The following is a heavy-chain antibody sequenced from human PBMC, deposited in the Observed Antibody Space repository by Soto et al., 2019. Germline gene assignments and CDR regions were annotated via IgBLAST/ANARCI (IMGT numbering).Heavy chain of an antibody. CDR3: ARGGVGIAAAGTIRDY. D-gene: IGHD6-13*01. CDR1: GYTFTSYY. J-gene: IGHJ4*02. Sequence: ASVKVSCKASGYTFTSYYMHWVRQAPGQGLEWMGIINPSGGSTSYAQKFQGRVTMTRDTSTSTVYMELSSLRSEDTAVYYCARGGVGIAAAGTIRDYWGQGTLVTVS. V-gene: IGHV1-46*01. CDR2: INPSGGST.